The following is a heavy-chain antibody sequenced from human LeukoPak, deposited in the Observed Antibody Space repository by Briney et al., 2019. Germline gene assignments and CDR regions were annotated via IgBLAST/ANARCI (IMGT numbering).Heavy chain of an antibody. D-gene: IGHD3-16*02. CDR2: ISYDGSNK. Sequence: ERSLTLSCAASRFTFSSYGMHWVRQAPGKGLEWVAVISYDGSNKYYADSVKGRFTISRDNSKNTLYLQMNSQRAEDTAVYYCGKSGQGSIMITFGGVIAPDYWGQGTLVTVSS. CDR1: RFTFSSYG. CDR3: GKSGQGSIMITFGGVIAPDY. J-gene: IGHJ4*02. V-gene: IGHV3-30*18.